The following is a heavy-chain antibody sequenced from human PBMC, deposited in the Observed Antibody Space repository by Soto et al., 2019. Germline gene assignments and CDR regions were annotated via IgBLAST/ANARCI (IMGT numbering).Heavy chain of an antibody. D-gene: IGHD3-22*01. CDR2: IYHSGST. CDR3: ARDPYYYDSSGYYSRGGGYYGMDV. Sequence: LSLTCAVSGGSISSSNWWSWVRQPPGKGLEWIGEIYHSGSTNYNPSLKSRVTISVDRSKNQFSLKLSSVTAADTAVYYCARDPYYYDSSGYYSRGGGYYGMDVWGQGTTVTVSS. CDR1: GGSISSSNW. J-gene: IGHJ6*02. V-gene: IGHV4-4*02.